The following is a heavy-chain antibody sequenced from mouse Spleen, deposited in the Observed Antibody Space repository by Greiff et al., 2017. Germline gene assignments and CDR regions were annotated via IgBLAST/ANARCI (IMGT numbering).Heavy chain of an antibody. CDR3: ARSEANWDVFAY. V-gene: IGHV1-61*01. CDR2: IYPSDSET. J-gene: IGHJ3*01. Sequence: QVQLQQPGAELVRPGSSVKLSCKASGYTFTSYWMDWVRQRPGQGLEWIGNIYPSDSETHYNQKFKDKATLTVDKSSSTAYMQLSSLTSEDSAVYYCARSEANWDVFAYWGQGTLVTVSA. CDR1: GYTFTSYW. D-gene: IGHD4-1*01.